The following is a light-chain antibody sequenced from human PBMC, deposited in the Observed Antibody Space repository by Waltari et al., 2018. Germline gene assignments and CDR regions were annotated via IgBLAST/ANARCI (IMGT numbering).Light chain of an antibody. CDR1: RSNIGSNY. CDR3: AAWDDSLSGRV. CDR2: RNN. J-gene: IGLJ3*02. Sequence: QSVLTQPPSASGTPGQRVTISCSGSRSNIGSNYVYWYQQVPGTAPKLLIYRNNQRPPGGPDGFAGSKSGTSAALAISGLRSEDEVDYYCAAWDDSLSGRVFGGGTKVTVL. V-gene: IGLV1-47*01.